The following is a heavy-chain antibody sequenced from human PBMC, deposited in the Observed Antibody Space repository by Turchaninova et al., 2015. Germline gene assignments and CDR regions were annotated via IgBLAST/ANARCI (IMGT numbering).Heavy chain of an antibody. J-gene: IGHJ3*02. CDR1: GASVSSTSAA. CDR2: KYHRSKWYT. CDR3: ARERNYXASFXX. D-gene: IGHD1-7*01. V-gene: IGHV6-1*01. Sequence: QVQLQQSGPGLVEPSQTLSLTCAISGASVSSTSAAWKWIRQSPSRGLCGLGRKYHRSKWYTEYXESXXXRLXXNPDXSKNQXXLQXXXVTPEDTXXXYCARERNYXASFXXWTQGTMVTXSS.